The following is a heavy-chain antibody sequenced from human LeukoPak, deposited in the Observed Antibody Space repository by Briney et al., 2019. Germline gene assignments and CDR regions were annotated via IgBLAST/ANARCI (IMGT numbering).Heavy chain of an antibody. D-gene: IGHD6-19*01. V-gene: IGHV4-28*01. CDR3: ASIAVAGTTPRHYYMDV. CDR2: IYYSGST. Sequence: SETLSLTCAVSGYSISSSNWWGWIRQPPGKGLEWIGYIYYSGSTYYNPSLKSRVTMSVDTSKNQFSLKLSSVTAVDTAVYYCASIAVAGTTPRHYYMDVWGKGTTVTVSS. CDR1: GYSISSSNW. J-gene: IGHJ6*03.